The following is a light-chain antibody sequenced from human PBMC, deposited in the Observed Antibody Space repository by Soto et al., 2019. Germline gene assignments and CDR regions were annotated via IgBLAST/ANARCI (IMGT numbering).Light chain of an antibody. CDR1: SSDVGAYHF. CDR3: SSYTTSTTLVV. V-gene: IGLV2-14*01. J-gene: IGLJ2*01. Sequence: QSALTQPASVSGSPGQSITISCTGTSSDVGAYHFVSWYQQHPGRAPKVIIFDVTNRPSGVSDRFSGSKSGDTASLTISGLQAEDEADYYCSSYTTSTTLVVFGGGTKLTVL. CDR2: DVT.